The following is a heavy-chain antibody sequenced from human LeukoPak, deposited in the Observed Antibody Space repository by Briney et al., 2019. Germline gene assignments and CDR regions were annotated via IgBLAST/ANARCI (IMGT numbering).Heavy chain of an antibody. V-gene: IGHV3-20*04. CDR1: GFTFTDYG. D-gene: IGHD3-10*01. CDR3: VRDRAGGLLDY. CDR2: INTNGDNT. J-gene: IGHJ4*02. Sequence: GGSLRLSCAASGFTFTDYGMSWVRQAPGRGLEWVSGINTNGDNTGYADSVKGRFTISRDNAKNSLYLQMNSLRVEDTAVYYCVRDRAGGLLDYWGQGTLVTVSS.